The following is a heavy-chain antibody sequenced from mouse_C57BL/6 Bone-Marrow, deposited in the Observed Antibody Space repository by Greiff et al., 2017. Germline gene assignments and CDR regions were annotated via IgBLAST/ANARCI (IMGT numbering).Heavy chain of an antibody. V-gene: IGHV14-4*01. D-gene: IGHD2-2*01. J-gene: IGHJ3*01. CDR3: TPYGFFAY. CDR2: IDPENGDT. CDR1: GFNIKDDY. Sequence: EVKLQESGAELVRPGASVKLSCTASGFNIKDDYMHWVKQRPEQGLEWIGWIDPENGDTEYASKFQGKATITADTSSNTAYLQLSSLTSEDTAVYYCTPYGFFAYWGQGTLVTVSA.